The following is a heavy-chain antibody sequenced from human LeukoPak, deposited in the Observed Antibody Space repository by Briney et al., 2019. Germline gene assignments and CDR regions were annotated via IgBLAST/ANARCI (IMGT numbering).Heavy chain of an antibody. CDR2: ISGNGGDT. D-gene: IGHD1-26*01. J-gene: IGHJ2*01. CDR3: AKDLSSYSPYYFDL. CDR1: GFTFSTYA. Sequence: GGSLRLSCAASGFTFSTYAMNWVRQAPGKGLEWVSTISGNGGDTYYADSVKGWFTTSRDNSKNTLYLQMNSLRAEDTAVYYCAKDLSSYSPYYFDLWGRGTAVIVSS. V-gene: IGHV3-23*01.